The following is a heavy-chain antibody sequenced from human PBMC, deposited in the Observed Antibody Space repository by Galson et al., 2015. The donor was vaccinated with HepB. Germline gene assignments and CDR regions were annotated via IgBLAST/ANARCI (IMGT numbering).Heavy chain of an antibody. D-gene: IGHD2-15*01. CDR1: GYTFTSFA. J-gene: IGHJ4*02. CDR3: TRDLGDRGGIFFDY. V-gene: IGHV1-18*04. CDR2: ISAYNGNT. Sequence: SVKVSCKASGYTFTSFAISWVRQAPGQGLEWMGWISAYNGNTNYAQKFQDRVTMTMDTSTSSAHMELRSLRSDDTAVYYCTRDLGDRGGIFFDYWGQGTQVTVSS.